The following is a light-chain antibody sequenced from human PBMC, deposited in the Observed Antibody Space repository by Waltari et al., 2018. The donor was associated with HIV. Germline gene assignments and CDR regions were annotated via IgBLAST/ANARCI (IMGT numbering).Light chain of an antibody. Sequence: QSVLTQPLSASGTPGQRVTISCSGSSSNIGNDNGYWYQQRPGTTPELLIYKNIQRPSGVPERFAGSKSGTSAYLAISGLRSEDEADYYCVGWDASLSAYVFGAGTKVTVL. J-gene: IGLJ1*01. CDR2: KNI. V-gene: IGLV1-47*01. CDR3: VGWDASLSAYV. CDR1: SSNIGNDN.